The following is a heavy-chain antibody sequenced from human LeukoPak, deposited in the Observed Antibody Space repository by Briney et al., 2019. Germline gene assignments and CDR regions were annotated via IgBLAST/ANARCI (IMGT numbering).Heavy chain of an antibody. CDR3: ARDGHGREWSGGGDAFDI. V-gene: IGHV4-59*12. J-gene: IGHJ3*02. Sequence: SETLSLTCTISTGSLSTYHWSWIRQPPGKPLEWIGHMFYSGKANYNPSLTSRVTMSVDTSKDQFSLRLTSVTAADTAVYYCARDGHGREWSGGGDAFDIWGQGTMVTVSS. CDR1: TGSLSTYH. D-gene: IGHD3-3*01. CDR2: MFYSGKA.